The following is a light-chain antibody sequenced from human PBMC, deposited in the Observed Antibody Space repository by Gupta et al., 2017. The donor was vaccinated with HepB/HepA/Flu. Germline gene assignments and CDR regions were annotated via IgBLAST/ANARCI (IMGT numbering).Light chain of an antibody. CDR1: QSVSSY. Sequence: VLTQSPATLSLSPVERATLSCRASQSVSSYFAWYQQKPGQAPRVLIYDASRRAPGIPARVSGTGSGTDCTLTSSRLDPEDSAVYDCQLRSSGPPEGTCGGGTKIEIK. CDR3: QLRSSGPPEGT. J-gene: IGKJ4*01. V-gene: IGKV3-11*01. CDR2: DAS.